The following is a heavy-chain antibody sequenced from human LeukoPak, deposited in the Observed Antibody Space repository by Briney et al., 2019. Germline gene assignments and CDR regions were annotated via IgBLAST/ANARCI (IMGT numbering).Heavy chain of an antibody. D-gene: IGHD3-10*01. V-gene: IGHV4-39*01. CDR3: ARHNWFGQNAFDI. J-gene: IGHJ3*02. CDR2: IYYSGST. CDR1: GGSFSGYY. Sequence: SETLSLTCAVYGGSFSGYYWGWIRQPPGKGLEWIGSIYYSGSTYYNASLKSRVTISVDRSKNQFSLKVTSVTAADTAVYYCARHNWFGQNAFDIWGQGTMVTVSS.